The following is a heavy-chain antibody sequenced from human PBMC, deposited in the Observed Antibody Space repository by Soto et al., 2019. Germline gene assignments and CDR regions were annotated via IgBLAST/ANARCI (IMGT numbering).Heavy chain of an antibody. CDR2: ISAYNGNT. CDR1: GYTFTSYG. J-gene: IGHJ5*02. Sequence: ASVKVSCKASGYTFTSYGISWVRQAPGQGLEWMGWISAYNGNTNYAQKLQGRVTMTTDTSTSTAYMELRSLRSDDTAVYYCARDRELLWFGEKEWWLDPWGQGTLVTVS. CDR3: ARDRELLWFGEKEWWLDP. D-gene: IGHD3-10*01. V-gene: IGHV1-18*01.